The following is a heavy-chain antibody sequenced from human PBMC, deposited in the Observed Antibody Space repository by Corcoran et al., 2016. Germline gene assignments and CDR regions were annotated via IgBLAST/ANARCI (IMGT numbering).Heavy chain of an antibody. Sequence: QLQLQESGPGLVKPSETLSLTCTVSGGSISSSSYYWGWIRQPPGKGLEWIGSIYYSGSTYYNPSLKSRVTISVDTSKNQFSLKLSSVTAADTAVYYGARGVYYDSSGLVDYWGQGTLVTVSS. V-gene: IGHV4-39*07. CDR1: GGSISSSSYY. D-gene: IGHD3-22*01. J-gene: IGHJ4*02. CDR2: IYYSGST. CDR3: ARGVYYDSSGLVDY.